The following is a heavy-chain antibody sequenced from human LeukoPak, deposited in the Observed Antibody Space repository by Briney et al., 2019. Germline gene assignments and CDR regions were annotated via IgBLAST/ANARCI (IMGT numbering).Heavy chain of an antibody. CDR2: IKSDGSST. CDR3: ARDPAAGTGDY. J-gene: IGHJ4*02. V-gene: IGHV3-74*01. Sequence: GGSLRLSCAASGFTFSSYWMHGVRQAPGKGLVWVSRIKSDGSSTSYADSVKGRFTISRDNAKNSLYLQMNSLRAEDTAVYYCARDPAAGTGDYWGQGTLVTVSS. D-gene: IGHD6-13*01. CDR1: GFTFSSYW.